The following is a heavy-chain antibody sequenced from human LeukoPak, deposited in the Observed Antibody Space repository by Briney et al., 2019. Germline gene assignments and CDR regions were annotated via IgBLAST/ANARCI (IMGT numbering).Heavy chain of an antibody. D-gene: IGHD3-10*01. CDR1: GYSISSGYY. CDR2: IYYSVTS. Sequence: SETLSLTCSVSGYSISSGYYWSWIRQPPGKGLEWIGYIYYSVTSDYNPSLESRVTMSVDMSTNQISLKLSSVTAADTAVYYCARGSGGDGSGSLWGRGTLVTVSS. CDR3: ARGSGGDGSGSL. V-gene: IGHV4-61*01. J-gene: IGHJ4*02.